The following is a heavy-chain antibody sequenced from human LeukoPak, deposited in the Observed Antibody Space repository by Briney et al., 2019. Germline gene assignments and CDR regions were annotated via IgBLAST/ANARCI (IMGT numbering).Heavy chain of an antibody. CDR1: GYTLTELS. CDR3: ATVGYSSGWYGDSFDY. Sequence: ASVKVSCKVSGYTLTELSMHWVRQAPGKGLEWMGGFDPEDGETIYAQKFQGRVTMTEDTSTDTANMELSSLRSEDTAVYYCATVGYSSGWYGDSFDYWGQGTLVTVSS. CDR2: FDPEDGET. D-gene: IGHD6-19*01. J-gene: IGHJ4*02. V-gene: IGHV1-24*01.